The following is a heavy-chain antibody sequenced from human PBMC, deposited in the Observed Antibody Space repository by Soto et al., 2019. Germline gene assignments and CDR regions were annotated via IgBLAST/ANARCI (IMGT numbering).Heavy chain of an antibody. D-gene: IGHD4-4*01. J-gene: IGHJ6*02. CDR1: GFTVSSNY. CDR2: IYSGGST. Sequence: EVQLVESGGGLXXPGGSLRLSCAASGFTVSSNYMSWVRQAPGKGLEWVSVIYSGGSTYYADSVKGRFTISRDNSKNPLYLQMNSLRAEDTAVYYCARGNDYSTYYYGMDVWGQGTTVTVSS. V-gene: IGHV3-66*01. CDR3: ARGNDYSTYYYGMDV.